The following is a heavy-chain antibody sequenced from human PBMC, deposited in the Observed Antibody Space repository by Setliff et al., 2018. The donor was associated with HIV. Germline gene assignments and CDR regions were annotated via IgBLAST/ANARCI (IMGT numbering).Heavy chain of an antibody. V-gene: IGHV4-59*11. D-gene: IGHD3-22*01. CDR2: MYYSGST. Sequence: SETLSLTCTVSGGSISSHYWSWIRQPPGKGLEWIGYMYYSGSTNYNPSLKSRVTISRDSSKNSLYLQMNSLRAEDTAVYYCARGYYDSSGYSAEYFSHWGQGTLVTVSS. CDR3: ARGYYDSSGYSAEYFSH. J-gene: IGHJ1*01. CDR1: GGSISSHY.